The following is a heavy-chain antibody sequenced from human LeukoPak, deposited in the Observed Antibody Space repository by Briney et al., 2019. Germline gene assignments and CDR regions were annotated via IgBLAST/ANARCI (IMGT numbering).Heavy chain of an antibody. Sequence: GGSLRLSCAASGFTFSSYAMSWVRQAPGKGLEWVSAISGSGGSTYYADSVKGRFTIYRDNSKNTLYLQMNSLRAEDTAVYYCATYTYYDILTGYWEDAFDIWGQGTMVTVSS. D-gene: IGHD3-9*01. CDR3: ATYTYYDILTGYWEDAFDI. V-gene: IGHV3-23*01. CDR1: GFTFSSYA. J-gene: IGHJ3*02. CDR2: ISGSGGST.